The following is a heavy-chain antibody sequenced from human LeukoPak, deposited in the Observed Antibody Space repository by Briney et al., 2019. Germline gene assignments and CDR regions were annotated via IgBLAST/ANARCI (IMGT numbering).Heavy chain of an antibody. J-gene: IGHJ6*03. CDR1: GFSFSTYG. CDR2: ISVSGGRT. CDR3: AKAPRFGDHAAEYFYYYMDV. D-gene: IGHD3-16*01. V-gene: IGHV3-23*01. Sequence: GGSLRLSCAASGFSFSTYGMSWVRQAPGKGLEWVSSISVSGGRTYYADSVKGRFTISRGNSKNTLYVQMNSLRVDDTAVYYCAKAPRFGDHAAEYFYYYMDVWGKGTTVTVSS.